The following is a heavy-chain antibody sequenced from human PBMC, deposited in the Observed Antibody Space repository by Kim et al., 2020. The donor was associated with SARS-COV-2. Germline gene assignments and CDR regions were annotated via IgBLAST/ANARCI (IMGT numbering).Heavy chain of an antibody. CDR1: GFTFSNAW. J-gene: IGHJ4*02. D-gene: IGHD4-17*01. CDR2: IKSKTDGGTT. CDR3: TTDPLSTVPVDY. Sequence: GGSLRLSCAASGFTFSNAWMSWVRQAPGKGLEWVGRIKSKTDGGTTDYAAPVKGRFTISRDDSKNTLYLQMNSLKTEDTAVYYCTTDPLSTVPVDYWGQGTLVTVSS. V-gene: IGHV3-15*01.